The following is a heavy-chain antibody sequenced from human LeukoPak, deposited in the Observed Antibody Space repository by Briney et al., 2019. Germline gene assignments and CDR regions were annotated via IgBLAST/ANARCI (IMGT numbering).Heavy chain of an antibody. CDR3: ARYYGSGSYVTGGMDV. D-gene: IGHD3-10*01. Sequence: GGSLRLSCAASGFTSRSYEMNWVRQAPGKGLEWLSYISTGGSTTHYADSVKGRFTMSRDNVKNSLYLQMNSLRAEDTAVYYCARYYGSGSYVTGGMDVWGQGTTVTVSS. J-gene: IGHJ6*02. CDR2: ISTGGSTT. CDR1: GFTSRSYE. V-gene: IGHV3-48*03.